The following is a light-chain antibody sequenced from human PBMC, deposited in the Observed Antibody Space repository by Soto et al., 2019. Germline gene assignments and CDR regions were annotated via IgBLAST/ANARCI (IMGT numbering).Light chain of an antibody. J-gene: IGKJ1*01. V-gene: IGKV1-5*01. Sequence: DIQMTQSPSTLSASVGDTVTVTSRARQSVSGWLAWYKQRPGEAPKLLIYDASALPRGVPSRFSGSGSGTKFTLTIASLQPDDFATYYCQQYETFSGTFGPGTKVDIK. CDR2: DAS. CDR1: QSVSGW. CDR3: QQYETFSGT.